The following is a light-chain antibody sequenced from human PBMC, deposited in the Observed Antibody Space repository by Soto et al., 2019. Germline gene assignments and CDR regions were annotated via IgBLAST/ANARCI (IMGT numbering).Light chain of an antibody. CDR2: GAS. CDR3: QQYNNWPPVT. V-gene: IGKV3-15*01. CDR1: QSVSSN. J-gene: IGKJ3*01. Sequence: EIVMTQSTATLSVSPGERATLSCRASQSVSSNLAWYQQKPGQAPRLLIYGASTRATGIPARFSGSGSGTEFTLTISSLQSEDFAVYYCQQYNNWPPVTFGPGTKVDIK.